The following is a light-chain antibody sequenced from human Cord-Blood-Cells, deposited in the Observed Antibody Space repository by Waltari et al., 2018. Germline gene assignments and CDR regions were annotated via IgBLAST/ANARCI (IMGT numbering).Light chain of an antibody. CDR3: CSYAGSWV. Sequence: QSALTQSASVSGSPGQSITSSRTGTSSDVGCYNLVAWYQQHPGKAPKLMIYEGSRRPSGVSTRFSGYKSGNTASLTISRLQAEDEADYYCCSYAGSWVFGGGTKLTVL. CDR2: EGS. CDR1: SSDVGCYNL. J-gene: IGLJ3*02. V-gene: IGLV2-23*01.